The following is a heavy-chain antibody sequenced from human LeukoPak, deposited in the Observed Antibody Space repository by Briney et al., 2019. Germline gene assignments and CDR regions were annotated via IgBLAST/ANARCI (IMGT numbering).Heavy chain of an antibody. V-gene: IGHV3-23*01. CDR2: ISGSGGST. D-gene: IGHD6-19*01. J-gene: IGHJ6*03. CDR3: AKDTVAGTYYYYYYMDV. Sequence: GGTLRLSCAASGFTFSSYGMSWVRQAPGKGLEWVSGISGSGGSTFYADSVKGRFTISRDNSKNTLYLQMNSLRAEDTAVYYCAKDTVAGTYYYYYYMDVWGKGTTVTISS. CDR1: GFTFSSYG.